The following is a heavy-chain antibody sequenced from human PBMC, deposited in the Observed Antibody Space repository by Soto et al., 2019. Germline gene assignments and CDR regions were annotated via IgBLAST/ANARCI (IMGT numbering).Heavy chain of an antibody. CDR1: GFPLDPTD. J-gene: IGHJ5*02. Sequence: GGSMRLSCAASGFPLDPTDMSWVRQAPGEGLEWVSTIDGSGGITFYADSVKGRFTISRDNSRNTVYLQMNSLRGDDTALYYCVKNSGWFNTWGQGALVTVSS. D-gene: IGHD3-10*01. CDR2: IDGSGGIT. CDR3: VKNSGWFNT. V-gene: IGHV3-23*01.